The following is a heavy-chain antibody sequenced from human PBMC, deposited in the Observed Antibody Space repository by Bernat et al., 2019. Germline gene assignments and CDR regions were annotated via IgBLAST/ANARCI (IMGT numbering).Heavy chain of an antibody. Sequence: QVQLVESGGGVVQPGRSLRLSCAASGFTFSSYAMHWVRQAPGKGLEWVAVLSYDGSNKYYADSVKGRFTISRDNSKNTLYLQMNSLRAEDTAVYYCARDRDFWSGYYIPYYYYYGMDVWGQGTTVTVSS. D-gene: IGHD3-3*01. J-gene: IGHJ6*02. V-gene: IGHV3-30-3*01. CDR1: GFTFSSYA. CDR3: ARDRDFWSGYYIPYYYYYGMDV. CDR2: LSYDGSNK.